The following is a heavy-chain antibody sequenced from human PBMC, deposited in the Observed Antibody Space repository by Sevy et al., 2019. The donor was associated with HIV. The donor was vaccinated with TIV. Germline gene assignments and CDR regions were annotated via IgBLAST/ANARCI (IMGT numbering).Heavy chain of an antibody. D-gene: IGHD1-1*01. Sequence: GGSLRLSCAASGFTVSSDYMSWVRQAPGKGLEWVSLISSGGRTYYSDSVKGRFAASRDNSKNTLYLQMNSLRAEDTALYYCARDEGSDWTFDYWGQGALVTVSS. J-gene: IGHJ4*02. V-gene: IGHV3-53*01. CDR1: GFTVSSDY. CDR2: ISSGGRT. CDR3: ARDEGSDWTFDY.